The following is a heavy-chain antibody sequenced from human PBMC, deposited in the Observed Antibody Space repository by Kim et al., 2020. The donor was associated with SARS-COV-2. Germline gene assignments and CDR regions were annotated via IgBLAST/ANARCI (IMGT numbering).Heavy chain of an antibody. V-gene: IGHV4-31*02. J-gene: IGHJ3*02. D-gene: IGHD3-22*01. CDR3: ARTPTTMIVVVDAFDI. Sequence: SLKSRVTISVDTSKNQFSLKLSSVTAADTAVYYCARTPTTMIVVVDAFDIWGQGTMVTVSS.